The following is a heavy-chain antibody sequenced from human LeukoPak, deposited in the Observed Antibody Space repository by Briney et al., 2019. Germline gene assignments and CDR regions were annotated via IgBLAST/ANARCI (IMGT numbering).Heavy chain of an antibody. CDR1: GYTFTGYY. Sequence: ASVKVSCKASGYTFTGYYMHWVRQAPGQGLEWMGRINPNSGGTNYAQKFQGRVTMTRVTSISTAYMELSRLRSDDTAVYYCWTAVVVAATFKYYFDYWGQGTLVTVSS. CDR2: INPNSGGT. J-gene: IGHJ4*02. V-gene: IGHV1-2*06. D-gene: IGHD2-15*01. CDR3: WTAVVVAATFKYYFDY.